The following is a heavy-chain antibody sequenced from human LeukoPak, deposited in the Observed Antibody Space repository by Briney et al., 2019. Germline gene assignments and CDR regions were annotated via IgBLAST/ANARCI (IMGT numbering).Heavy chain of an antibody. CDR3: ARGYCSGGSCYSYYYYNYMDV. V-gene: IGHV4-39*07. D-gene: IGHD2-15*01. CDR2: IHYSGSA. J-gene: IGHJ6*03. CDR1: GGSISSSAIY. Sequence: SETLSLTCTVSGGSISSSAIYWGWIRQPPGKGLEWIGSIHYSGSANYNPSLKSRVTVSVDTSKNQFSLKLSSVTAADTAVYYCARGYCSGGSCYSYYYYNYMDVWGKGTTVTVSS.